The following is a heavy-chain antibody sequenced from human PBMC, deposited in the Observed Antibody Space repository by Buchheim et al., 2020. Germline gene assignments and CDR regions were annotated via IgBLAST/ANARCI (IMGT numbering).Heavy chain of an antibody. CDR1: GGTIASSA. V-gene: IGHV1-69*01. D-gene: IGHD4-17*01. CDR3: ARGGGNDYVSSYYYGMDV. Sequence: QVQLVQSGAEVKKPGSSVKVSCRASGGTIASSAINWVRQAPGQGLQWMGGIIPMFNTRNYAQKFQDRVTITADESTNPAYMEMSSLRSDDTAVYYCARGGGNDYVSSYYYGMDVWGQGTT. CDR2: IIPMFNTR. J-gene: IGHJ6*02.